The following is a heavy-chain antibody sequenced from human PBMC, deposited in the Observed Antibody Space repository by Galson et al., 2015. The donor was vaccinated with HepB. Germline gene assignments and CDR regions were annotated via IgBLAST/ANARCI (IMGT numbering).Heavy chain of an antibody. D-gene: IGHD5-18*01. CDR1: GFTLSGYW. CDR2: IKSDGSVT. J-gene: IGHJ4*02. Sequence: SLRLSCAASGFTLSGYWMHWVRQAPGKGLVWVSRIKSDGSVTNYADSVKGRFTISRDNAKNTLYLQMNSLRAEDTAVYYCTRGSNGYGNFDQWGQGTLVTVSS. CDR3: TRGSNGYGNFDQ. V-gene: IGHV3-74*01.